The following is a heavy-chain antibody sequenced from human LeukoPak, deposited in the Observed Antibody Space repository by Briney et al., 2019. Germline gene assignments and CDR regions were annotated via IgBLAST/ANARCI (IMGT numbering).Heavy chain of an antibody. D-gene: IGHD2-2*01. CDR1: GGSFSGYY. J-gene: IGHJ5*02. Sequence: PSETLSLTCGVYGGSFSGYYWSWIRQPPGKGLEWIREINHSGSTNYNPSLKSRVTISVDTSKNQFSLKLSSVTAADTAVYYCARRGPLIAIVPTAKNWFDPWGQGTLVTVSS. V-gene: IGHV4-34*01. CDR2: INHSGST. CDR3: ARRGPLIAIVPTAKNWFDP.